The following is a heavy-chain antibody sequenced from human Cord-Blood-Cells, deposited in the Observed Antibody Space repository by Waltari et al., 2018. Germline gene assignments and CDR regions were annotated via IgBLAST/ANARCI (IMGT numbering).Heavy chain of an antibody. Sequence: QVQLQQWGAGLLKPSETLSLTCAAYGGSFSGYYWSWIRQPPGKGLEWIGEISHSGSTNYNPTLKSRVTISVHTSKNQFSLKLSSVTAADTAVYYCATRYSGSYYAFDIWGQGTMVTVSS. CDR2: ISHSGST. D-gene: IGHD1-26*01. CDR1: GGSFSGYY. J-gene: IGHJ3*02. CDR3: ATRYSGSYYAFDI. V-gene: IGHV4-34*01.